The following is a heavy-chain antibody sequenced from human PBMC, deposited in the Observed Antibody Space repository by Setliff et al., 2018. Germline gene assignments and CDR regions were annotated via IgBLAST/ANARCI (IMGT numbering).Heavy chain of an antibody. J-gene: IGHJ4*02. CDR1: GFTFYNYW. Sequence: GGSLRLSCAASGFTFYNYWMHWVRQAPGKGLVWVSRIKSDGTSISYADSVKGRFTISRDNAHKMVYLEMNTLGAEDTALYYCVTDPPGSGWSFDSWGQGTLVTVSS. CDR2: IKSDGTSI. V-gene: IGHV3-74*01. CDR3: VTDPPGSGWSFDS. D-gene: IGHD6-19*01.